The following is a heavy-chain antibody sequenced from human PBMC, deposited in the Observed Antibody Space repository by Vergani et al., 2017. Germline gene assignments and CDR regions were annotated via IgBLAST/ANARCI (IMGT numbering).Heavy chain of an antibody. Sequence: QVQLQESGPGLVKPSETLSLTCTVSGASISRYYWSWIRQPPGKGLEWIGYFYYSGSTKYNPSLKSRVTVSADTAKNQISLKLTSVTAADTAVYYCARTTYGSLGWFDPWGQGTLVTVSS. V-gene: IGHV4-59*01. J-gene: IGHJ5*02. D-gene: IGHD3-16*01. CDR3: ARTTYGSLGWFDP. CDR2: FYYSGST. CDR1: GASISRYY.